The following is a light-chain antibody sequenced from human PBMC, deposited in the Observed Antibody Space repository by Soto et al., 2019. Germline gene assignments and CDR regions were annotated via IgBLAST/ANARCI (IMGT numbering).Light chain of an antibody. Sequence: EIVLTQSPGTLSLFPGERATLSCRASQSLITRYLAWYQQKPGQAPRLLIYGASSRATGIPDRFSGSGSGTDFTLTISRLEPEEFAVYSCQQYGTSPTFGQGTRLEI. CDR1: QSLITRY. CDR2: GAS. V-gene: IGKV3-20*01. CDR3: QQYGTSPT. J-gene: IGKJ5*01.